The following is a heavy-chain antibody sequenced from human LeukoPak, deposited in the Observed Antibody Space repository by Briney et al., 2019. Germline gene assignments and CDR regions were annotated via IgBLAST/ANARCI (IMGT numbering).Heavy chain of an antibody. V-gene: IGHV1-18*03. CDR1: GYTFTNYG. J-gene: IGHJ5*02. Sequence: GASVKVSCKASGYTFTNYGVGWVRQAPGQGLEWMGWINTYNGNADYAQKLQGRVTMTTDTSTSTAYMELRNLISDDMAVYYCARHRVVVAAAPPTWFDPWGQGTLVTVSS. CDR3: ARHRVVVAAAPPTWFDP. CDR2: INTYNGNA. D-gene: IGHD2-2*01.